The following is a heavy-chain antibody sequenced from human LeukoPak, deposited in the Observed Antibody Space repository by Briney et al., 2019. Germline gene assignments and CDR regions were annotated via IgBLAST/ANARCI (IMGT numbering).Heavy chain of an antibody. D-gene: IGHD6-19*01. CDR2: IYSDGTT. Sequence: GGSLRLSCAASGFTVSSNFMSWVRQAPGKGLEWVSVIYSDGTTYYADSVKDRFTISRDNSKNTLYLQMNSLRAEDTAVYYCAKEGAVAGFDYWGQGTLVTVSS. J-gene: IGHJ4*02. CDR3: AKEGAVAGFDY. CDR1: GFTVSSNF. V-gene: IGHV3-66*01.